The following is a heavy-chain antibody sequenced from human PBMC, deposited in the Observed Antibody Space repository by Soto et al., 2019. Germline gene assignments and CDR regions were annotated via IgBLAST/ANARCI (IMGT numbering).Heavy chain of an antibody. CDR1: GGTFSSYA. Sequence: SVKVSCKASGGTFSSYAISWVRQAPGQGLEWMGGIIPIFGTANYAQKFQGRVTITADESTSTAYMELSSLRSEDTAVYYCARDNEGHYDFWSGYYDPYYYYGMDVWGQGTTVTVSS. CDR2: IIPIFGTA. V-gene: IGHV1-69*13. D-gene: IGHD3-3*01. CDR3: ARDNEGHYDFWSGYYDPYYYYGMDV. J-gene: IGHJ6*02.